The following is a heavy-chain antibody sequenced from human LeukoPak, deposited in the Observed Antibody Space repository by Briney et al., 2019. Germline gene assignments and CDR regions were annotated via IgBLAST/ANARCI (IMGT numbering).Heavy chain of an antibody. CDR2: ITASGTAM. J-gene: IGHJ4*02. CDR1: GFTFSSYS. D-gene: IGHD1-26*01. CDR3: ASSGSYRFDY. Sequence: GGSLRLSCAASGFTFSSYSMNWDRQAPGKGLEWVSHITASGTAMFYADSVKGRFTISRDNAKNSLYLQMNSLRDEDTAVYYCASSGSYRFDYWGQGTLVTVSS. V-gene: IGHV3-48*02.